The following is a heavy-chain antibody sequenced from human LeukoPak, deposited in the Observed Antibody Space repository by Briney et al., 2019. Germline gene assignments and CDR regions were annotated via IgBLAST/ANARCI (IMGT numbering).Heavy chain of an antibody. V-gene: IGHV4-59*01. CDR1: GGSISSFY. Sequence: SETLSLTCSVSGGSISSFYWNWIRQPPGKGLEWIGYMSYSGSTNYNPSLKSRVTLSVDTSKNHLSLRLSSVTAADTAVYYCARGNYDDSYAYGGDFDSWGQGTLVTVSS. CDR2: MSYSGST. J-gene: IGHJ4*02. D-gene: IGHD3-16*01. CDR3: ARGNYDDSYAYGGDFDS.